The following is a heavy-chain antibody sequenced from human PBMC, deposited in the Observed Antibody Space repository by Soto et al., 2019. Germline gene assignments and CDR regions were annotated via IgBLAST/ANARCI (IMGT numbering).Heavy chain of an antibody. Sequence: ASVKVSCKASGYTFTSYGISWVRQAPGQGLEWMGWISAYNGNTNYAQKLQGRVTMTTDTSTSTAYMELRSLRSDDTAVYYCARVEDFWSDYGYFDLWGRGTLVTVSS. CDR3: ARVEDFWSDYGYFDL. CDR2: ISAYNGNT. CDR1: GYTFTSYG. J-gene: IGHJ2*01. V-gene: IGHV1-18*01. D-gene: IGHD3-3*01.